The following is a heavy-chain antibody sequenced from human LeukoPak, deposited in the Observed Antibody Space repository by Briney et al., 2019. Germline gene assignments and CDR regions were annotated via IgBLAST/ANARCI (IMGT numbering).Heavy chain of an antibody. CDR3: ARHGPYSNYAY. V-gene: IGHV4-39*01. J-gene: IGHJ4*02. CDR1: GFTFSSYA. CDR2: IYYSGST. D-gene: IGHD4-11*01. Sequence: PGGSLRLSCAASGFTFSSYAMSWVRQPPGKGLEWIGSIYYSGSTYYNPSLKSRVTISVDTSKNQFSLKLSSVTAADTAVYYCARHGPYSNYAYWGQGTLVTVSS.